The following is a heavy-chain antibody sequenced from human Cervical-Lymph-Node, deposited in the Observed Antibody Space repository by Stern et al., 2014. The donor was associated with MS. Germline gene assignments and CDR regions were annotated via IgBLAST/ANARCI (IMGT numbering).Heavy chain of an antibody. CDR2: IGAYNGNT. CDR1: GYTFTSYG. Sequence: QVQLEESGAAVKKPGASVTVSSKASGYTFTSYGISLVRQAPGPWLALMGWIGAYNGNTNYAQKLQGRGSMTTDTATSTAYMELRRLRSDDTAVYYCARVDSSGYYKDAFDIWGQGTMVTVSS. CDR3: ARVDSSGYYKDAFDI. V-gene: IGHV1-18*01. J-gene: IGHJ3*02. D-gene: IGHD3-22*01.